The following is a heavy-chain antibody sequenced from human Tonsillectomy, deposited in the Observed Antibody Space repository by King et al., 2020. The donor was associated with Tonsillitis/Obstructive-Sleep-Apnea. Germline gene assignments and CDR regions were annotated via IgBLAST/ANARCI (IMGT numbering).Heavy chain of an antibody. CDR2: ISWNSGSI. CDR3: AKDTIYGSVSYDSFDI. D-gene: IGHD3-10*01. Sequence: EVQLVESGGGLVQPGRSLRLSCAASGFTFDDYAMHWVRHAPGKGLEWVSGISWNSGSIGYADSGKGRFTISRDNAKNSLYLQMNSLRAEDTALYYCAKDTIYGSVSYDSFDIWGQGTMVTVSS. J-gene: IGHJ3*02. CDR1: GFTFDDYA. V-gene: IGHV3-9*01.